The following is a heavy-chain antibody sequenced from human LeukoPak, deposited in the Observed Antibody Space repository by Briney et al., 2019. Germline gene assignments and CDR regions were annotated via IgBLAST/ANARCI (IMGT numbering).Heavy chain of an antibody. Sequence: PGGSLRLSCAASGFTFSSYAMSWVRQAPGNGLEWVSAISGSGGSTYYADSVKGRFTISRDNSKNTLYLQMNSLRAEDTAVYYCAKDLRSSGWYEGFDYWGQGTLVTVSS. D-gene: IGHD6-19*01. CDR3: AKDLRSSGWYEGFDY. CDR2: ISGSGGST. V-gene: IGHV3-23*01. J-gene: IGHJ4*02. CDR1: GFTFSSYA.